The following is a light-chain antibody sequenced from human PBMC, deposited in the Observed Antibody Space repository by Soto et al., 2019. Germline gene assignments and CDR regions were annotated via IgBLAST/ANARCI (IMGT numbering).Light chain of an antibody. J-gene: IGKJ2*01. Sequence: EVFLTQSPGTVSLSPGDTATLSCRASQSIRNNDLDWYQQRFGQAPRLLIFGASNRATGIPDRFTGSGTGTDFTLTISRVEPEDFAVYYCQQYQTSPPRYTFGQGTILEI. CDR3: QQYQTSPPRYT. CDR2: GAS. CDR1: QSIRNND. V-gene: IGKV3-20*01.